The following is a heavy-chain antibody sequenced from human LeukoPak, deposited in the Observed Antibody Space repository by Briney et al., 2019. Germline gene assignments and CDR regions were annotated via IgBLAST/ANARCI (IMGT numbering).Heavy chain of an antibody. V-gene: IGHV3-30*19. CDR1: GFTFSSYG. CDR2: ISYDGSNK. J-gene: IGHJ4*02. Sequence: GGSLRLSCAASGFTFSSYGMHWVRQAPGKGLEWVAVISYDGSNKYYADSVKGRFTISRDNSKNTLYLQMNSLRAEDTAVYYCAMGPEMANFDYWGQGTLVTVSS. CDR3: AMGPEMANFDY. D-gene: IGHD5-24*01.